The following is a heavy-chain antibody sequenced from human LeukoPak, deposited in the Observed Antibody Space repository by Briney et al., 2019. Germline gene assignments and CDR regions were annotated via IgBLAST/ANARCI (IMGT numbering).Heavy chain of an antibody. V-gene: IGHV3-23*01. CDR3: AKASIMSQKEPTVDY. CDR2: ISRSGGST. Sequence: GGSLRLSCAASGFTFSSYAMSWVRQAPGKGLEWVSAISRSGGSTYYAASVKGRFTISRDNSKNTLYLQMNSLRAEDTVIYYCAKASIMSQKEPTVDYRGQETLVTVSS. J-gene: IGHJ4*02. D-gene: IGHD3-16*01. CDR1: GFTFSSYA.